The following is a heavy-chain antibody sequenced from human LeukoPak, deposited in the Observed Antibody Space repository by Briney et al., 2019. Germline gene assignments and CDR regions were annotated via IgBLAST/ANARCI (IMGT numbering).Heavy chain of an antibody. CDR2: IYYSGGT. CDR3: ARADYSNPHY. V-gene: IGHV4-59*01. CDR1: GVSIRSYY. Sequence: SETLSLTCTVSGVSIRSYYWTWIRQPPGKELEWIGYIYYSGGTNYNPSLKSRVTISVDTSKNQFSLKLSSVTAADTAVYYCARADYSNPHYWGQGTLVTVSS. J-gene: IGHJ4*02. D-gene: IGHD4-11*01.